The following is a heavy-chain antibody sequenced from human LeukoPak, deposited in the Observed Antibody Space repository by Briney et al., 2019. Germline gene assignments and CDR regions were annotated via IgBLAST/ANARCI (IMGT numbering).Heavy chain of an antibody. V-gene: IGHV4-34*01. Sequence: PSETLSLTCAVYGGSFSGYYWSWIRQPPGKGLEWIGEINHSGSTNYNPSLKSRVTISVDTSKNQFSLKLSSVTAADTAVYYCARGIEDTAMVTVWFDPWGQGTLVTVSS. CDR3: ARGIEDTAMVTVWFDP. CDR2: INHSGST. J-gene: IGHJ5*02. CDR1: GGSFSGYY. D-gene: IGHD5-18*01.